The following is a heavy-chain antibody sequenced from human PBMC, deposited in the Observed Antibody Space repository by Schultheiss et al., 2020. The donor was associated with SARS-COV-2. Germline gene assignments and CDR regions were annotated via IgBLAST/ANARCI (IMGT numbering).Heavy chain of an antibody. Sequence: SETLSLTCAVYGGSFSGYYWSWIRQHPGKGLEWIGYIYYSGSTNYNPSLKSRVTISVDTSNNQLSLKLSSVTAADTAVYYCARHVVQGYDFWSGYFDPEQNWFDPWGQGTLVTVSS. CDR3: ARHVVQGYDFWSGYFDPEQNWFDP. V-gene: IGHV4-59*08. CDR1: GGSFSGYY. J-gene: IGHJ5*02. CDR2: IYYSGST. D-gene: IGHD3-3*01.